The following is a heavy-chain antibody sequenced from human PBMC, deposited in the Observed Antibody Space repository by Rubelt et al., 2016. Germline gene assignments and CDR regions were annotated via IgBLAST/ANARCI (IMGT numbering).Heavy chain of an antibody. V-gene: IGHV3-48*03. D-gene: IGHD5-24*01. J-gene: IGHJ4*02. CDR1: GFTFSSHS. CDR2: FSGGGATI. CDR3: ARGDGHTPTFDY. Sequence: LVQPGGSLRLSCTASGFTFSSHSMNWVRQAPGKGLEWVSYFSGGGATIYYADSVKGRFAISRDNVKNSLYLQMSGLRAEETAVYYCARGDGHTPTFDYWGQGTLVTVSS.